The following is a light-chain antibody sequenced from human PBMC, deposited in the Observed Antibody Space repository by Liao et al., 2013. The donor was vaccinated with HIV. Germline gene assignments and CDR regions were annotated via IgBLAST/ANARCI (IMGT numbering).Light chain of an antibody. CDR3: QVWDSSLYV. J-gene: IGLJ1*01. Sequence: SYELTQSPSVSVAPGKTATITCAGNNIGGKSVHWYHQKPGQAPVLVIYYDSDRPSGIPERFSGSNSGNTATLTISRVEAGDEADYYCQVWDSSLYVFGTGTKVTVL. CDR2: YDS. V-gene: IGLV3-21*01. CDR1: NIGGKS.